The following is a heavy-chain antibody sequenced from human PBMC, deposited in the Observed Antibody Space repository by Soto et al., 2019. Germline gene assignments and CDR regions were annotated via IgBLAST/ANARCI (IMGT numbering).Heavy chain of an antibody. J-gene: IGHJ5*02. CDR2: IYSFGNT. D-gene: IGHD3-10*01. CDR1: GGSVNSGAFY. V-gene: IGHV4-31*03. Sequence: QVQLQESGPGLVKPSQTLSLTCSVSGGSVNSGAFYWGWIRQSPGKGLECLGYIYSFGNTCYNPSLKSRVAVSLDTSKNQFSLRLTSVIAADTAIYYCARVMGDGSGNFWWFDVWGQGTLVTVSS. CDR3: ARVMGDGSGNFWWFDV.